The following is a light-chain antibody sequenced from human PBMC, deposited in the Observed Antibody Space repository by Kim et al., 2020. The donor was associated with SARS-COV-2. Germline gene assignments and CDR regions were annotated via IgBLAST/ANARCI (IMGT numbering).Light chain of an antibody. J-gene: IGKJ4*01. CDR2: ETS. Sequence: PGERATRSCRASQNVASYLAWYQQRPGQAPRLLIYETSNRAAGIPARFSGSGSGTDFSLTISSLGAEDFAVYFCQQRSNWTLIFGGGTKVDIK. CDR3: QQRSNWTLI. V-gene: IGKV3-11*01. CDR1: QNVASY.